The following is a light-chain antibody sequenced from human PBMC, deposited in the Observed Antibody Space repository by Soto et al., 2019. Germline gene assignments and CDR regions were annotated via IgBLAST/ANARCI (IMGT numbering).Light chain of an antibody. Sequence: DIQMTQSPSSLSASAGDRVTITCRASQSISSYLNWYQQKPGKAPKLLIYKASSLESGVPSRFSGSGSGTEFTLTISSLQPDDFATYYCQQFNNYPLTFGGGTKVDIK. V-gene: IGKV1-5*03. CDR2: KAS. CDR1: QSISSY. J-gene: IGKJ4*01. CDR3: QQFNNYPLT.